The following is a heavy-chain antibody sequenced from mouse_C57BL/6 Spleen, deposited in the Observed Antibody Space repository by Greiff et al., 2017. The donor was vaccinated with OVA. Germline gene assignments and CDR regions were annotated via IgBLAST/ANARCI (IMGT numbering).Heavy chain of an antibody. CDR3: AIRGPSTVVAEDY. V-gene: IGHV1-74*01. D-gene: IGHD1-1*01. J-gene: IGHJ2*01. CDR1: GYTFTSYW. Sequence: VKLQQPGAELVKPGASVKVSCKASGYTFTSYWMHWVQQRPGQGLEWIGRIHPSDSDTNYNQTFKGKATLTVDKSSSTAYMQLSSLTSEDSAVYYCAIRGPSTVVAEDYWGQGTTLTVSS. CDR2: IHPSDSDT.